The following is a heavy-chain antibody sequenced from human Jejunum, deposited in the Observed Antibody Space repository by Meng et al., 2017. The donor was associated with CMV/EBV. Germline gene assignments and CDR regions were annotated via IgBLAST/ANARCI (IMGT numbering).Heavy chain of an antibody. J-gene: IGHJ4*02. D-gene: IGHD5-18*01. Sequence: QVQLVQSGSELTEPGASVKVSCKTSGYSFSSYGINWVREAPGHRLEWMGWIETKTGNPAYAPDFTGRFVFSMDTSVSTAYLEISSLRAEDTAVYYCTRGAGAHTAKYDFWGRGTLVTVSS. CDR3: TRGAGAHTAKYDF. CDR2: IETKTGNP. V-gene: IGHV7-4-1*02. CDR1: GYSFSSYG.